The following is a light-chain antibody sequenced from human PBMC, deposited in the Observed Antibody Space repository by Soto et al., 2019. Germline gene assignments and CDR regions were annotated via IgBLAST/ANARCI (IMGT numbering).Light chain of an antibody. Sequence: EIVLTQSPGTLSLSPGERATLSCRASQRISNSYLAWYQHKPGQAPRLLIYDASNRATGIPARFSGSGSGTDFTLTISSLEPEDFAVYYCQQRSNWPITFGQGTRLEIK. CDR2: DAS. CDR1: QRISNSY. V-gene: IGKV3-11*01. CDR3: QQRSNWPIT. J-gene: IGKJ5*01.